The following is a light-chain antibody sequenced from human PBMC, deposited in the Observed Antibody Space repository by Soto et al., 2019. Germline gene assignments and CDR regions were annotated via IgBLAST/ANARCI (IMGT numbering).Light chain of an antibody. CDR1: QSVSSN. V-gene: IGKV3-15*01. Sequence: EIVMTQSPATLSVSPGERAPLSCRDSQSVSSNLAWYQQKPGQAPRLLIYGASTRSTVIPARCSGSGSGKEFTLTVSSLHSDDFAVYYCQHYNNWPPYTFGQGTKMEIK. J-gene: IGKJ2*01. CDR2: GAS. CDR3: QHYNNWPPYT.